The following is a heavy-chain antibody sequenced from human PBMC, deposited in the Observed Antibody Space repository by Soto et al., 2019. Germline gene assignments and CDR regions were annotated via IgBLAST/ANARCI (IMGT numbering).Heavy chain of an antibody. Sequence: SETLSLTCTVSGGSISSYYWSWIRQPPGKGQEWIGYIYYSGSTNYNPSLKSRVTISVDTSKNQFSLKLSSVTAADTAVYYCVGGDPYYYYYMDVWGKGTTVTVSS. CDR1: GGSISSYY. D-gene: IGHD3-16*01. V-gene: IGHV4-59*08. J-gene: IGHJ6*03. CDR3: VGGDPYYYYYMDV. CDR2: IYYSGST.